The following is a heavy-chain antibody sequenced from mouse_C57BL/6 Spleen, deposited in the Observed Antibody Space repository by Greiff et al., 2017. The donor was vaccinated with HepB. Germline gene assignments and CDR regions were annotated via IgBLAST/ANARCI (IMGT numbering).Heavy chain of an antibody. Sequence: VQLQQSGAELVRPGASVKLSCTASGFNIKDDYMHWVKQRPEQGLEWIGWIDPENGDTEYASKFQGKATITADTSSNTAYLQLSSLTSEDTAVYYCTIQGGSSFFDYWGQGTTLTVSS. V-gene: IGHV14-4*01. CDR2: IDPENGDT. J-gene: IGHJ2*01. CDR1: GFNIKDDY. CDR3: TIQGGSSFFDY. D-gene: IGHD1-1*01.